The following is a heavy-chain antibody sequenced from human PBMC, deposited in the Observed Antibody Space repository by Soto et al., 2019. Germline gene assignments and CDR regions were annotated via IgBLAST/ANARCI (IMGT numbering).Heavy chain of an antibody. CDR2: RSHIGSV. CDR1: GVSIGSNYY. V-gene: IGHV4-4*02. D-gene: IGHD6-19*01. J-gene: IGHJ4*02. Sequence: QVLLQESGPGLVQPSGTLSLSCVVSGVSIGSNYYWGWVRQPPGKGLEWLGDRSHIGSVNYNPGRKNLVTISINKSQNQFSLKLDSVNAADSAVYYCARSVGWYAIAYWGQGTLVIVSS. CDR3: ARSVGWYAIAY.